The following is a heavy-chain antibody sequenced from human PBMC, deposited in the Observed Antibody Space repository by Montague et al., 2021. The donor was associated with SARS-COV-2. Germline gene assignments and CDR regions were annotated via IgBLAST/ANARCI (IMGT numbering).Heavy chain of an antibody. CDR1: GGSINNYF. Sequence: SETLSLTCSVSGGSINNYFWGWIRQSPGKGLEWVSYMHSTGSTAYNPSLKSRVIISVDTSKTQISLKLSSVSAADTALYYCARAVVGAKTATIESWGQGTLVTVSS. CDR3: ARAVVGAKTATIES. D-gene: IGHD2-15*01. J-gene: IGHJ4*02. CDR2: MHSTGST. V-gene: IGHV4-59*01.